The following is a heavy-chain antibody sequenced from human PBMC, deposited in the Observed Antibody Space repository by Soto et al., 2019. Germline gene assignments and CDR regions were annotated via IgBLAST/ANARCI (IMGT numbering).Heavy chain of an antibody. J-gene: IGHJ4*02. D-gene: IGHD3-10*01. Sequence: SETLSLTCTVSGCSISSYYWSWIRQPPGKGLEWIGYIYFRGSTNYNPSLKSRVTISVDTSKNQFSLKLSSVTAADTAVYYCASHMVRGVPFGYWGQGTLVTVSS. V-gene: IGHV4-59*08. CDR2: IYFRGST. CDR3: ASHMVRGVPFGY. CDR1: GCSISSYY.